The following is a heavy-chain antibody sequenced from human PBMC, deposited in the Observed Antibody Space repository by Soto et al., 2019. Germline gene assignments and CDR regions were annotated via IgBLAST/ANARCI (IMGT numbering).Heavy chain of an antibody. CDR1: GGSISSYY. CDR3: ARGNYDSSGYYYAFGY. Sequence: QVQLQESGPGLVKPSETLSLTCTVSGGSISSYYWSWIRQPTGKGLEWIGYSYYSGSTNYNPSLKSRVTISVDTSKNQLSLKLSSVTAADTAVYYCARGNYDSSGYYYAFGYWGQGTLVTVAS. J-gene: IGHJ4*02. D-gene: IGHD3-22*01. V-gene: IGHV4-59*01. CDR2: SYYSGST.